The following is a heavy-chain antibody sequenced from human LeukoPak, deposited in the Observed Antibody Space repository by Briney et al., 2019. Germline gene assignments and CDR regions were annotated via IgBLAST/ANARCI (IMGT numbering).Heavy chain of an antibody. CDR1: GYAFTSYD. CDR3: ARGSGSSSFDY. Sequence: SVSVSSTVSGYAFTSYDINCGREATGQGLEWMGWMNPNSGNTGSAQNFQGRVTMTRNTSISTAYMELSSLRSEDTAVYYCARGSGSSSFDYWGQGTLVTVSS. CDR2: MNPNSGNT. V-gene: IGHV1-8*01. D-gene: IGHD6-6*01. J-gene: IGHJ4*02.